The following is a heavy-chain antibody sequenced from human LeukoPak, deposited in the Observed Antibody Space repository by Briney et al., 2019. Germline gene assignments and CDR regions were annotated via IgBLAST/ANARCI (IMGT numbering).Heavy chain of an antibody. J-gene: IGHJ4*02. CDR2: INHSGGT. CDR3: ARGPGAYCSSTSCYGRGVDY. Sequence: SETLSLTCAVYGGSFSGYYWSWIRQPPGKGLEWIGEINHSGGTNYNPSLKSRVTISVDTSKNQFSLKLSSVTAADTAVYYCARGPGAYCSSTSCYGRGVDYWGQGTLVTVSS. V-gene: IGHV4-34*01. D-gene: IGHD2-2*01. CDR1: GGSFSGYY.